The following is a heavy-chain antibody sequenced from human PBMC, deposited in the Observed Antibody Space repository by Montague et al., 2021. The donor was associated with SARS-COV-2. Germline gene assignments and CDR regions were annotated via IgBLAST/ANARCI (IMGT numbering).Heavy chain of an antibody. CDR1: GGSISSGGYY. V-gene: IGHV4-31*03. Sequence: TLSLTCTVSGGSISSGGYYWSWIRQHSGKGLEWIGYIYYSGXTXYXXXXKXRVTISVDTSKNQLSLKLSSVTAADTAVYYCASARITMIVVVDAFDIWGQGTMVTVSS. CDR3: ASARITMIVVVDAFDI. J-gene: IGHJ3*02. D-gene: IGHD3-22*01. CDR2: IYYSGXT.